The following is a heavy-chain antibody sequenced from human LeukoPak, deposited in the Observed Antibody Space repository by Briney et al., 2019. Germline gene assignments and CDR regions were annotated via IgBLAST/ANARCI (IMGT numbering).Heavy chain of an antibody. CDR1: GFTFDDYA. J-gene: IGHJ4*02. D-gene: IGHD4-17*01. Sequence: GGSLTLSCAASGFTFDDYAMHWVRHAPGNGLEWVSGISWNSGSIGYAASVKGRFTISRDNAKNSLYLQMNSLSAEDTALYYCAKDFRPTLKYYFDYSGQGTLVTASS. V-gene: IGHV3-9*01. CDR3: AKDFRPTLKYYFDY. CDR2: ISWNSGSI.